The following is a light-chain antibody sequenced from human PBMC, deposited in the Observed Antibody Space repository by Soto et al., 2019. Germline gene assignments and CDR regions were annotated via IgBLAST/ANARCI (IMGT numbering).Light chain of an antibody. Sequence: DIPLTQSPSSLSASLLGGVRFXWQASQDISDYLNWYQQKPGKAPKVLIADASNLEAGVPSRFSGSGSGTHFTFTISSLQPEDIATYYCQQYDSLPITFGQGTRLEIK. V-gene: IGKV1-33*01. CDR2: DAS. CDR3: QQYDSLPIT. CDR1: QDISDY. J-gene: IGKJ5*01.